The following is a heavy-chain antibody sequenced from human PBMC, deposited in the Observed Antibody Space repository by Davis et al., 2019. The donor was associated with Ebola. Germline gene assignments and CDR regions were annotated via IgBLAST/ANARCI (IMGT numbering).Heavy chain of an antibody. Sequence: AASVKVSCQASGYTFTSYGISWVRQAPGQGFEWMGWISAYNGSTNYAQKLQGRVTMTTDTSTSTAYMELRSLRSDDTAVYYCARDEKASSWSYNWFDPWGQGTLVTVSS. V-gene: IGHV1-18*01. CDR3: ARDEKASSWSYNWFDP. J-gene: IGHJ5*02. D-gene: IGHD6-13*01. CDR1: GYTFTSYG. CDR2: ISAYNGST.